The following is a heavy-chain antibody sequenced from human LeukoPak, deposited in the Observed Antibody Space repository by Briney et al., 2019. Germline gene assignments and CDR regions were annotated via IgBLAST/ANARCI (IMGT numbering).Heavy chain of an antibody. D-gene: IGHD4-17*01. CDR2: IFYSGST. CDR1: GGSISTSSYY. Sequence: SETLSLTCTVSGGSISTSSYYWGWVRQPPGKGLEWIGNIFYSGSTYYNPSLKSRVTISVDTSKNQFSLKLSSVTAADTAVYYCARAIFYGDYWKAHAFDIWGQGTMVTVSS. V-gene: IGHV4-39*07. J-gene: IGHJ3*02. CDR3: ARAIFYGDYWKAHAFDI.